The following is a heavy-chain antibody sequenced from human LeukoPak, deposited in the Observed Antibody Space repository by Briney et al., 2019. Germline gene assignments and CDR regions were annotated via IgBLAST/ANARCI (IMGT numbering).Heavy chain of an antibody. V-gene: IGHV4-34*01. D-gene: IGHD6-19*01. CDR3: VRQIGAGAFDL. CDR1: EGSLSGYF. CDR2: ISIAGEI. J-gene: IGHJ2*01. Sequence: SETLSFTCAVYEGSLSGYFWSWIRKPPGKELEWIGEISIAGEINYNPSLRSRATISMDTTKNQFSLRLTSVIAADTALYYCVRQIGAGAFDLWGRDRVVTVSS.